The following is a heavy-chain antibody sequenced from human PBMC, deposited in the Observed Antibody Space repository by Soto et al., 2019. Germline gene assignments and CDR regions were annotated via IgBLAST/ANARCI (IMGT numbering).Heavy chain of an antibody. V-gene: IGHV5-51*01. Sequence: GESLKISCKGSGDSFTTYWIGWVRQMPGKGLEWMGIIYPGDSDTRYSPSFQGQVTISADKSIRTAYLQWSSLKASDTAMYYCVCHWGRGVIDYGMDVWGQGTTVTVSS. CDR2: IYPGDSDT. J-gene: IGHJ6*02. CDR1: GDSFTTYW. CDR3: VCHWGRGVIDYGMDV. D-gene: IGHD3-10*01.